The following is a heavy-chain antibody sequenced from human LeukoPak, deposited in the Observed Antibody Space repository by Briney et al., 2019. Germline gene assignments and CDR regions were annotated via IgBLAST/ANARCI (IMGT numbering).Heavy chain of an antibody. Sequence: SGTLSLTCTVSGGSISTSNYYWGWIRRPPGKGLEWIGNNSYSGSTYYSLSLKRRVTISLDTSRNQFSLKLSSVTAADTAVYYCARVNKYGDYDYWGQGTLVTVSS. J-gene: IGHJ4*02. CDR2: NSYSGST. CDR1: GGSISTSNYY. D-gene: IGHD4-17*01. V-gene: IGHV4-39*07. CDR3: ARVNKYGDYDY.